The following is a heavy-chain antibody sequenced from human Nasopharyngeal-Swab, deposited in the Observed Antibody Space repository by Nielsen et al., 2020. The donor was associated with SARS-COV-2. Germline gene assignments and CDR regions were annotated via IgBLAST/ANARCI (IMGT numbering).Heavy chain of an antibody. D-gene: IGHD3-22*01. J-gene: IGHJ4*02. CDR2: IYYSGST. CDR3: AREPYWIVVVIHGYFDY. V-gene: IGHV4-31*03. CDR1: GGSISSGGYY. Sequence: SETLSLTCTVSGGSISSGGYYWSWIRQHPGKGLEWIGYIYYSGSTYYNPSLKSRVTISVDTSKNQFSLKLSSVTAADTAVYYCAREPYWIVVVIHGYFDYWGQGTLVTVSS.